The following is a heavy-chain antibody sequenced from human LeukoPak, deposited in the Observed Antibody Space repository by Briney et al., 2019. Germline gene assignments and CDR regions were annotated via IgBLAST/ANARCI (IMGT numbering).Heavy chain of an antibody. CDR3: ARVEYCSGGSCYSYLDYYYYYMDV. V-gene: IGHV3-23*01. CDR1: GYTFSSYG. Sequence: GGSLRLSCAASGYTFSSYGMSWVRQAPGKGLEWVSVISGSGDSTYYADSVEGRFTISRDNAKNSLYLQMNSLRAEDTAVYYCARVEYCSGGSCYSYLDYYYYYMDVWGKGTTVTISS. CDR2: ISGSGDST. J-gene: IGHJ6*03. D-gene: IGHD2-15*01.